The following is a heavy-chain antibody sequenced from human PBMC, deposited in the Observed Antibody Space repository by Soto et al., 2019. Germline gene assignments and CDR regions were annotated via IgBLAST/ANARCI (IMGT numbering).Heavy chain of an antibody. CDR3: ARETGLRSSGWSYYFDF. D-gene: IGHD6-19*01. Sequence: EVQLVESGGGMVQPGGSLRVSCAASGFTLSSYSMHWVRQAPGKGLEWVSYISGSGGTIYYADSVKGRFTISRDNAKTSRSVQMNSLRDEDTAVYFCARETGLRSSGWSYYFDFWGQGTRVTVSS. CDR2: ISGSGGTI. J-gene: IGHJ4*02. CDR1: GFTLSSYS. V-gene: IGHV3-48*02.